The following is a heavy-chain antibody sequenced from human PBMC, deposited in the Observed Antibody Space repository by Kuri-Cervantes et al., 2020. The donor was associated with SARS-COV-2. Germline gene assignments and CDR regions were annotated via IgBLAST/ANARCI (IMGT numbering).Heavy chain of an antibody. J-gene: IGHJ5*02. CDR3: ARVNTGWIDL. D-gene: IGHD1-1*01. CDR2: FYDTGST. CDR1: SGSIRSDY. V-gene: IGHV4-59*01. Sequence: ESLKISCTVSSGSIRSDYWTWLRQPPGKGLEWIGDFYDTGSTNYNPSLESRVTMSVDTSRRQFSLNVRSVSAADTAVYYCARVNTGWIDLWGLGTLVTVSS.